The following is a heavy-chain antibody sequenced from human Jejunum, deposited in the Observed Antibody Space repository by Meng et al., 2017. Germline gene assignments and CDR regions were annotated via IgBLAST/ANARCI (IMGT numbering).Heavy chain of an antibody. J-gene: IGHJ4*02. CDR3: ATAGAYRFDY. CDR1: GFTFSSYW. V-gene: IGHV3-74*01. CDR2: INADGSTI. Sequence: GESLKISCAASGFTFSSYWIHWVRQAPGQGLVWVSRINADGSTIDYADSVKGRFTISRDNAKNTLYLQMNSLRAEDTALYYCATAGAYRFDYWGQGTLVTGAS. D-gene: IGHD3-16*02.